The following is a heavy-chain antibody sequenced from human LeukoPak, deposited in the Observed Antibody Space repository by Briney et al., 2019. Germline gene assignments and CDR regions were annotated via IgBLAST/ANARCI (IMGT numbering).Heavy chain of an antibody. CDR3: ASVIVTDTAMARGVADAFDI. D-gene: IGHD5-18*01. Sequence: SETLSLTCTVSGGSISSSSYYWGWIRQPPGKGLEWIGSIYYSGSTYYNPSLKSRVTISVDTSKNQFSLKLSSVTAADTAVYYCASVIVTDTAMARGVADAFDIWGQGTMVTVSS. CDR2: IYYSGST. V-gene: IGHV4-39*07. J-gene: IGHJ3*02. CDR1: GGSISSSSYY.